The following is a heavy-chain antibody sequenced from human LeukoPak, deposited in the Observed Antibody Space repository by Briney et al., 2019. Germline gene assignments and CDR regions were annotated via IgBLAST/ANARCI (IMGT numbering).Heavy chain of an antibody. CDR3: ARAIELGGGWYGRCLDY. J-gene: IGHJ4*02. Sequence: SVKVSCKASGGTFSSYAISWVRQAPGQGLEWMGRIIPILGIANYAQKFQGRVTITADKSTSTAYMELSSLRSEDTAVYYCARAIELGGGWYGRCLDYWGQGTLVTVSS. CDR2: IIPILGIA. V-gene: IGHV1-69*04. D-gene: IGHD6-19*01. CDR1: GGTFSSYA.